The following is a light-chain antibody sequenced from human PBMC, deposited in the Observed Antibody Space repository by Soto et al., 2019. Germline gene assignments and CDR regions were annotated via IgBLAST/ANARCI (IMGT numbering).Light chain of an antibody. CDR1: SSDVGDYNF. CDR2: EVS. CDR3: SSHTSSSLWV. J-gene: IGLJ3*02. V-gene: IGLV2-14*03. Sequence: QSVLTQPASVSGSPGQSITISCTGTSSDVGDYNFVSWYQQLPGKAPKLMIYEVSHRPSGVYNRFSGSKSGNTASLTIAGLLSEDEAHYYCSSHTSSSLWVFGGGTKVTV.